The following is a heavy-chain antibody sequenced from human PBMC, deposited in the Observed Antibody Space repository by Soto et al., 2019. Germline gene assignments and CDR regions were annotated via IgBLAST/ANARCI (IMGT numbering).Heavy chain of an antibody. Sequence: GGSLRLSCAASGFTFSDYYMSWIRQAPGKGLEWVSYISSSSYTNYADSVKGRFTISRDNAKNSLYLQMNSLRAEDTAVYYCGRDSPLRFFEWSLWGAYYYYGMDVWGQGTTVTVSS. CDR2: ISSSSYT. CDR3: GRDSPLRFFEWSLWGAYYYYGMDV. D-gene: IGHD3-3*01. CDR1: GFTFSDYY. J-gene: IGHJ6*02. V-gene: IGHV3-11*06.